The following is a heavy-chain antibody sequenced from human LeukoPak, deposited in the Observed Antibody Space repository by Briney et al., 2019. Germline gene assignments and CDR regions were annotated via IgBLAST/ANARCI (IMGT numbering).Heavy chain of an antibody. J-gene: IGHJ3*02. D-gene: IGHD1-26*01. CDR1: GASISSGDYY. CDR2: IYYSGST. V-gene: IGHV4-30-4*08. CDR3: ARPGRKWEPNDAFDI. Sequence: PTQTLSLTCTVSGASISSGDYYWSWIRQPPGKGLEWIGYIYYSGSTYYNPSLKSRVTISVDTSKNQFSLKLSSVTAADTAVYYCARPGRKWEPNDAFDIWGQGTMVTVSS.